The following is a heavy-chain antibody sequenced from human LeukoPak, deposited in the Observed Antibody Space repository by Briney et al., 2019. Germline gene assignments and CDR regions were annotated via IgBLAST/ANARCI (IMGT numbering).Heavy chain of an antibody. D-gene: IGHD2-2*01. V-gene: IGHV3-48*03. CDR3: ARGGGIVVVPAAPDY. J-gene: IGHJ4*02. CDR2: ISSSGSTI. CDR1: GFTFSSYE. Sequence: QTGGSLRLSCAASGFTFSSYEMNWVRQAPGKGLEWVSYISSSGSTIYYADSVKGRFNISRDNAKNSLYLQMNRLRAEDTAVYYCARGGGIVVVPAAPDYWGQGTLVTVSS.